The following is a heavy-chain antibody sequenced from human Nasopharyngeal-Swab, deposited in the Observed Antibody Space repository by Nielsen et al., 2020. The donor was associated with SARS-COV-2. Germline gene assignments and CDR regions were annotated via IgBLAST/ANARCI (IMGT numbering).Heavy chain of an antibody. D-gene: IGHD3-3*01. Sequence: LSLTCAACGFTFSDYCMSWIRQAPGKGLEWVSHISTTGSSKYYADSLKGRFTISRDNDKNSLYLQMNSLRADDTAVYYCASGGYDFWSGYPSDYWGLGTLVTVSS. CDR3: ASGGYDFWSGYPSDY. J-gene: IGHJ4*02. V-gene: IGHV3-11*04. CDR2: ISTTGSSK. CDR1: GFTFSDYC.